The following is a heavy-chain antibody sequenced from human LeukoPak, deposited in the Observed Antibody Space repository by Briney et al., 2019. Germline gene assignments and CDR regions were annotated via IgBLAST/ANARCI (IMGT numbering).Heavy chain of an antibody. CDR3: ANMRYRVKIVVVITTGYYFDY. J-gene: IGHJ4*02. D-gene: IGHD3-22*01. CDR1: GFTFSSYA. CDR2: ISGSGGST. V-gene: IGHV3-23*01. Sequence: GGSLRLSCAASGFTFSSYAMSWVRQAPGKGLEWVSAISGSGGSTYYADSVKGRFTISRDNSKNTLYLQMNSLRAEDTAVYYCANMRYRVKIVVVITTGYYFDYWGQGTLVTVSS.